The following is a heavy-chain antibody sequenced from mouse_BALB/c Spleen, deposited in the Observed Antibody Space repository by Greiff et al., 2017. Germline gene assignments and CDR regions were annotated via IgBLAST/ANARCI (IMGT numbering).Heavy chain of an antibody. Sequence: DVKLQESGAELVKPGASVKLSCTASGFNIKDTNMHWVKQRPEQGLEWIGRIDPANGNTKYDPKFQGKATITADTSSNTAYLQLSSLTSEDTAVYYCTSPSVVDWYFDVWGAGTTVTVSS. V-gene: IGHV14-3*02. CDR1: GFNIKDTN. CDR2: IDPANGNT. J-gene: IGHJ1*01. CDR3: TSPSVVDWYFDV. D-gene: IGHD1-1*01.